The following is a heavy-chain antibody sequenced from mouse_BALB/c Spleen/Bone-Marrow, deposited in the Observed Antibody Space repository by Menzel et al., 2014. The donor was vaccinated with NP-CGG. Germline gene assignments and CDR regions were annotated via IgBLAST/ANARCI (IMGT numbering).Heavy chain of an antibody. CDR2: ISSGSSTI. J-gene: IGHJ1*01. Sequence: EVQLQESGGGLVQPGGSRKLSCAASGFTFSSFGMHWVRQAPEKGLEWVAYISSGSSTIYYADTVKGRFTISRDNPKNTQFLQMTSLRSEDTAMYYCARDRYDEYFDVWGAGTTVTVSS. CDR3: ARDRYDEYFDV. D-gene: IGHD2-14*01. CDR1: GFTFSSFG. V-gene: IGHV5-17*02.